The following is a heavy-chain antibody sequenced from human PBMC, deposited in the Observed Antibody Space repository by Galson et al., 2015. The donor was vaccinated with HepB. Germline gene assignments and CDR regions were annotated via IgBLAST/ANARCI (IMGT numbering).Heavy chain of an antibody. CDR1: GFTFSSYW. J-gene: IGHJ6*02. Sequence: SLRLSCAASGFTFSSYWMSWVRQAPGKGLEWVANIKQDGSEKYYVDSVKGRFTISRDNAKNSLYLQMNSLRAEDTAVYYCASLLTSIMITFGGVVPNYGMDVWGQGTTVTVSS. D-gene: IGHD3-16*01. CDR2: IKQDGSEK. CDR3: ASLLTSIMITFGGVVPNYGMDV. V-gene: IGHV3-7*03.